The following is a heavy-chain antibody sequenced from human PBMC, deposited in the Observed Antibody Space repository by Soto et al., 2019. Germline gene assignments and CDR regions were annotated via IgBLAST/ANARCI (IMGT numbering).Heavy chain of an antibody. V-gene: IGHV4-59*01. CDR1: GGSISSYY. D-gene: IGHD3-9*01. CDR3: ASFDILTGRDYGMDV. Sequence: SETLSLTCTVSGGSISSYYWSWIRQPPGKGLEWIGYIYYSGSTNYNPSLKSRVTISVDTSKNQFSLKLTSVTAADTAVYYCASFDILTGRDYGMDVWGQGTTVTVSS. CDR2: IYYSGST. J-gene: IGHJ6*02.